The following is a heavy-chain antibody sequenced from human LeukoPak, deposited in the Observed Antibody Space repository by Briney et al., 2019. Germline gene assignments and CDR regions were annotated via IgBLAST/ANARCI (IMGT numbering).Heavy chain of an antibody. CDR2: INSDGRST. D-gene: IGHD2-2*01. V-gene: IGHV3-74*01. CDR3: ARPRNPVVVVAAVVGQNYYYAMDV. J-gene: IGHJ6*02. CDR1: GFTFSRYW. Sequence: GGSLRLSCAASGFTFSRYWMHWVRQAPGKGLVWVSRINSDGRSTTYADSVKGRFTISRDNAKNTLYLQMNSLRAEDTAVYYCARPRNPVVVVAAVVGQNYYYAMDVWGQGTTVTVSS.